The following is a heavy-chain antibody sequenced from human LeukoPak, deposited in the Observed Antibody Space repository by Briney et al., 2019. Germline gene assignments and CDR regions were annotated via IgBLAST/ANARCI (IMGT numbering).Heavy chain of an antibody. CDR1: GGSFSGYC. J-gene: IGHJ5*02. CDR3: ARDGSRVRYCSGGSCYRPLNWFDP. D-gene: IGHD2-15*01. CDR2: INHSGST. V-gene: IGHV4-34*01. Sequence: PSETLSLTCAVYGGSFSGYCWSWIRQPPGKGLEWIREINHSGSTNYNPSLKSRVTISVDTSKNQFSLKLSSVTAADTAVYYCARDGSRVRYCSGGSCYRPLNWFDPWGQGTLVTVSS.